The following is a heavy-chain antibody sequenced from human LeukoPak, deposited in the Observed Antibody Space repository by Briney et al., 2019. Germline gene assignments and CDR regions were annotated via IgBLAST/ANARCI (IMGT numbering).Heavy chain of an antibody. CDR1: GFTFSSYS. CDR3: ARMEDYGDSKSDY. J-gene: IGHJ4*02. Sequence: PAGSLRLSCAASGFTFSSYSMNWVRQAPGRGLEWVSSISSSSSYIYYADSVKGRFTISRDNAKNSLYLQMNSLRAEDTAVYYCARMEDYGDSKSDYWGQGTLVTVSS. V-gene: IGHV3-21*01. CDR2: ISSSSSYI. D-gene: IGHD4-17*01.